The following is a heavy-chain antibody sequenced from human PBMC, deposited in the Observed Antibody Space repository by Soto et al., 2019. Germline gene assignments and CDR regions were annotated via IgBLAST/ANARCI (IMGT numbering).Heavy chain of an antibody. CDR2: IIPKLGSA. V-gene: IGHV1-69*13. CDR3: ARAPIAAAGTNWFDP. D-gene: IGHD6-13*01. CDR1: GGGNLRDYR. J-gene: IGHJ5*02. Sequence: SVKVSCKASGGGNLRDYRTTWVRRAPGQGLEWMGGIIPKLGSANYAQNFQGRVTMTADESTNTAYMELRSLRSDDTAVYYCARAPIAAAGTNWFDPWGQGTLVTVSS.